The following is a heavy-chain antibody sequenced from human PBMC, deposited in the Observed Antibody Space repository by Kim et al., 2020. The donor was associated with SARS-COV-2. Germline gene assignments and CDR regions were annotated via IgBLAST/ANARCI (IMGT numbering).Heavy chain of an antibody. V-gene: IGHV3-7*01. J-gene: IGHJ4*02. CDR1: GFTFSSYW. D-gene: IGHD3-10*01. CDR2: IKQDGSEK. CDR3: ASLIWFGELLANQNFDY. Sequence: GGSLRLSCAASGFTFSSYWMSWVRQAPGKGLEWVANIKQDGSEKYYVDSVKGRFTISRDNAKNSLYLQMNSLRAEDTAVYYCASLIWFGELLANQNFDYWGQGTLVTVSS.